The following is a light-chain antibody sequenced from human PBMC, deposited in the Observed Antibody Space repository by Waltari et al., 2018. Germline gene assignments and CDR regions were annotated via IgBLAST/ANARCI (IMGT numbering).Light chain of an antibody. CDR2: DAS. Sequence: EIVLTQSPATLSLSPGERATLPCRASQSVSSYLAWYQQKPGQAPRLLIYDASNRATGIPARFSGSGSGTDFSLTISSLEPEDLAVYYCQQRSGWPPMYTFGQGTKLEIK. J-gene: IGKJ2*01. CDR3: QQRSGWPPMYT. CDR1: QSVSSY. V-gene: IGKV3-11*01.